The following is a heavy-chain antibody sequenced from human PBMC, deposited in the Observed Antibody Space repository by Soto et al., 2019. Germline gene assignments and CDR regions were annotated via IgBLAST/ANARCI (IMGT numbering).Heavy chain of an antibody. CDR3: GSVRPSGYVLS. Sequence: SETLSLTCTVSGGSLSSYYWAWIRQSPGKGLEWIGYVYFSGNTNYNPSLKSRVTISIDTSKNPFSLRLASVAAADTAFYYCGSVRPSGYVLSWGQGTLVTVSS. D-gene: IGHD6-25*01. CDR2: VYFSGNT. J-gene: IGHJ5*02. CDR1: GGSLSSYY. V-gene: IGHV4-59*01.